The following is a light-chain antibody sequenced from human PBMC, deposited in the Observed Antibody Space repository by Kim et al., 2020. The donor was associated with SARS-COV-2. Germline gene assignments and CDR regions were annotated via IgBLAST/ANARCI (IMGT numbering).Light chain of an antibody. CDR1: QSVNNN. V-gene: IGKV3-15*01. CDR2: GVS. Sequence: EIVMTQSPATLSVSPGERATLSCRASQSVNNNLAWYQQKPGQAPRLLIYGVSTRATGIPARFSGSGSGTEFTLTISSLQSEDFAVYYCLQYIKWPDTFGGGTKVDIK. CDR3: LQYIKWPDT. J-gene: IGKJ4*01.